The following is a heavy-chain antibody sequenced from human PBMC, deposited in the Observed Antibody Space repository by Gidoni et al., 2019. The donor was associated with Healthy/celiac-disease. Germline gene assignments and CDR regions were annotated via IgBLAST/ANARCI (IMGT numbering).Heavy chain of an antibody. CDR3: AKTQYYYDSSGAELDY. D-gene: IGHD3-22*01. J-gene: IGHJ4*02. CDR1: GFTFSSYG. Sequence: QVQLVESGGGVVQPGRSLRLSCAASGFTFSSYGMHWVRQAPGKGLEWVAVISYDGSNKYYADSVKGRFTISRDNSKNTLYLQMNSLRAEDTAVYYCAKTQYYYDSSGAELDYWGQGTLVTVSS. V-gene: IGHV3-30*18. CDR2: ISYDGSNK.